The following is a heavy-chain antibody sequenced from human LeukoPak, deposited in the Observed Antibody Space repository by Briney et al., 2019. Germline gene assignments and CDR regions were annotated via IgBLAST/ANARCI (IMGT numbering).Heavy chain of an antibody. CDR3: VRLSRAGD. J-gene: IGHJ4*02. Sequence: GGSLRLSCTASGFTFSSYWMYWVRQAPGKGLVWVSHINGDGSTTIYADSVKGRFTISRDNAKNSLYLQMNSLRVEDTAVYFCVRLSRAGDWGQGTPVTVSS. CDR2: INGDGSTT. V-gene: IGHV3-74*01. CDR1: GFTFSSYW.